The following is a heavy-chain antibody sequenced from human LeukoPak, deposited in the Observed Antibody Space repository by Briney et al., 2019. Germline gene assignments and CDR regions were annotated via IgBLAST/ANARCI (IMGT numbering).Heavy chain of an antibody. V-gene: IGHV3-21*01. Sequence: GGSLRLSCAASGFTFSRYSMHWVRQASGKGLEWGSSISISSNYIYYPDSLKGRFTIPRDNAKNSLYLQMNSLRAEDTAVYYCARDWMGAIDWGQGTLVTVSS. CDR2: ISISSNYI. CDR3: ARDWMGAID. CDR1: GFTFSRYS. D-gene: IGHD1-26*01. J-gene: IGHJ4*02.